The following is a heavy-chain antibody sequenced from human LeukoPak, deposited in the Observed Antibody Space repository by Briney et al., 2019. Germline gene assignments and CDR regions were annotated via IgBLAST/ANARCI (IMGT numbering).Heavy chain of an antibody. D-gene: IGHD6-13*01. Sequence: GGSLRLSCAASGFSFSTYAIHWVCQAPGKGLEWVAVISYDGRDKHHVDSVKGRFIISRDNSKNTLYLQMNSLRAEDTAVYYRARDRVRIASYYFDSWGQGTLVTVSS. J-gene: IGHJ4*02. CDR1: GFSFSTYA. CDR3: ARDRVRIASYYFDS. CDR2: ISYDGRDK. V-gene: IGHV3-30*04.